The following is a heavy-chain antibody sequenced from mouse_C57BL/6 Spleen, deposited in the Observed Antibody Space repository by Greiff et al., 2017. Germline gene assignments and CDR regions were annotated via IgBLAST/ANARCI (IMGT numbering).Heavy chain of an antibody. V-gene: IGHV1-82*01. J-gene: IGHJ4*01. CDR1: GYAFSSSW. CDR2: ICPGDGDT. CDR3: ARDNGSSSYYYALDY. D-gene: IGHD1-1*01. Sequence: VKLQESGPELVKPGASVKISCKASGYAFSSSWMNWVKQRPGKGLEWIGRICPGDGDTNYNGKFKGRATLTVDKSSSTAYMQLRSLTSEDSAVDFCARDNGSSSYYYALDYWGQGTSVTVSS.